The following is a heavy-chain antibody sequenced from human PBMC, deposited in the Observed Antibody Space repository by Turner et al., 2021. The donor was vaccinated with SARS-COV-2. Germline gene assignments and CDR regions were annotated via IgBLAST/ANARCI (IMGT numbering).Heavy chain of an antibody. V-gene: IGHV4-39*01. CDR3: ATEMTTVTLYYYYGMDV. CDR2: IDYSGST. Sequence: QLQLQESGPGLVKPSETLSLPCTFSGCSISSSSYYWGWIRQPPGKGLEWIGSIDYSGSTYYNPSLKSRVTISVDTSKNQFTLKLSSVTAADTAVYYCATEMTTVTLYYYYGMDVWGQGTTVTVSS. CDR1: GCSISSSSYY. J-gene: IGHJ6*02. D-gene: IGHD4-4*01.